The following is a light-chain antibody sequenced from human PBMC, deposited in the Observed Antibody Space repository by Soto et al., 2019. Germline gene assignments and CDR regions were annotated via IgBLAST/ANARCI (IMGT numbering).Light chain of an antibody. CDR2: DAS. V-gene: IGKV1-33*01. Sequence: DIQMTQSPSSLSASVGDRVIITCQASQDISKYLNWYQQKPGKAPKLLIYDASKLETGVPSRFSGSASGTDFTFPISSLQPEDIATYYCQQYDNLPLTFGGGTKVEIK. CDR1: QDISKY. CDR3: QQYDNLPLT. J-gene: IGKJ4*01.